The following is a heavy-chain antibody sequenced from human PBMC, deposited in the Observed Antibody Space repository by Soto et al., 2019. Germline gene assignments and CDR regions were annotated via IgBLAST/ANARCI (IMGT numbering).Heavy chain of an antibody. V-gene: IGHV3-7*01. J-gene: IGHJ4*02. CDR2: IKQDGSEK. CDR3: AREGYYYGSGRPSDY. Sequence: EVQLVESGGGLVQPGGSLRLSCAASGFTFSSYSMNWVRQAPGRGLEWVANIKQDGSEKYYVDSVKGRFTISRDNAKNSLYLQMNSLRAEDTAVYYCAREGYYYGSGRPSDYWGQGTLVTVSS. D-gene: IGHD3-10*01. CDR1: GFTFSSYS.